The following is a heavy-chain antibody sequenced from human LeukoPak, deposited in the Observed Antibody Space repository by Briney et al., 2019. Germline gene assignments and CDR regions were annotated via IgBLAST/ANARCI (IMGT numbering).Heavy chain of an antibody. CDR1: GFTFSSYA. J-gene: IGHJ4*02. Sequence: PGGSLRLSCTASGFTFSSYAMSWVRQAPGKGLEWVSAISGSGVTTYYADSVMGRFTISRDSSKNTLYVQMSRLRAEDTAVYYCAKANRDYDFWSGYPCFEYWGQGTLVTVSS. V-gene: IGHV3-23*01. CDR2: ISGSGVTT. CDR3: AKANRDYDFWSGYPCFEY. D-gene: IGHD3-3*01.